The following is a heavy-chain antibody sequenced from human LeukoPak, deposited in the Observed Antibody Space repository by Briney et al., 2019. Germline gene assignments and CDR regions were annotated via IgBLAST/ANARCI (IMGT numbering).Heavy chain of an antibody. D-gene: IGHD2-2*01. J-gene: IGHJ4*02. CDR3: ARHGDYYCRSTTCFDY. Sequence: SETLSLTCTVSGGSISSFYWSWIRQPPGKGLEWIGYVYSSGSTNYNPSLKSRLTVSVDTSKNQFSLQLSSVTAADTAVYYCARHGDYYCRSTTCFDYWGQGTLVTVPS. CDR1: GGSISSFY. V-gene: IGHV4-59*08. CDR2: VYSSGST.